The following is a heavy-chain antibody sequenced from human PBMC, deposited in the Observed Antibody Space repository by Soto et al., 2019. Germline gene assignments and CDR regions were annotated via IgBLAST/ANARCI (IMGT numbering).Heavy chain of an antibody. Sequence: GGSLRLSCAASGFTFSSYAMSWVRQAPGKGLEWVSAISGSGGSTYYADSVKGRFTISRDNSKNTLYLQMNSLRAEDTAVYYCAKGHDILTGYYYNWFDPWGQGTLVTVSS. J-gene: IGHJ5*02. V-gene: IGHV3-23*01. CDR2: ISGSGGST. D-gene: IGHD3-9*01. CDR1: GFTFSSYA. CDR3: AKGHDILTGYYYNWFDP.